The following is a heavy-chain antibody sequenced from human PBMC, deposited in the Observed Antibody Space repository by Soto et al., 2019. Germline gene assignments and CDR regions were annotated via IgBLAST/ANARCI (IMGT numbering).Heavy chain of an antibody. V-gene: IGHV4-59*01. CDR3: ARDPRIYSDPYYFDY. Sequence: SETLSLTCTVSGGSISSFYWSWIRQPPGKGLEWIGYIFYYGNTNYNPSLKSRVTISIDTSKNQFSLKLSSVTAADTAVYYCARDPRIYSDPYYFDYWGQGTLVTVSS. J-gene: IGHJ4*02. CDR2: IFYYGNT. D-gene: IGHD4-17*01. CDR1: GGSISSFY.